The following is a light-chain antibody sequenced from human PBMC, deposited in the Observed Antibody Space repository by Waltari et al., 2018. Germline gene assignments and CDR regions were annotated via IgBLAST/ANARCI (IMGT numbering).Light chain of an antibody. CDR2: GAS. Sequence: CRASQSIGSYLIWYQQKPGQAPKLLIYGASSRAGGIPDRFSGSGSGTYFSLTISSLEPEDFAVYYCQHHERRPAVFGQGTKVEIK. V-gene: IGKV3-20*01. CDR1: QSIGSY. J-gene: IGKJ1*01. CDR3: QHHERRPAV.